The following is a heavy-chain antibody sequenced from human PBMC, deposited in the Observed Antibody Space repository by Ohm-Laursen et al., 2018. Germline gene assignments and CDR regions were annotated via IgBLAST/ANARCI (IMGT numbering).Heavy chain of an antibody. J-gene: IGHJ5*02. D-gene: IGHD4-17*01. CDR2: IWYDGRNK. V-gene: IGHV3-33*01. CDR1: GFTFSDYG. CDR3: ARGAPDYGDYVSWFDP. Sequence: RLSCTASGFTFSDYGMHWVRQAPGKGLEWVAVIWYDGRNKYYADSVKGRFTISRDNSKNTLYVQMNSLRAEDTAVYYCARGAPDYGDYVSWFDPWGQGTLVTVSS.